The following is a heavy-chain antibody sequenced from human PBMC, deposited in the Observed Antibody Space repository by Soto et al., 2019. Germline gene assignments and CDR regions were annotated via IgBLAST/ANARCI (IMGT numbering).Heavy chain of an antibody. D-gene: IGHD3-22*01. J-gene: IGHJ4*02. CDR2: IIPIFGTA. V-gene: IGHV1-69*06. Sequence: GASVNVYCRASGGTFSSYAISWVRQAPGQGLEWMGGIIPIFGTANYAQKFHGRVTITADKSTSTAYMELSSLRSEDTAVYYCARVSVEVYDSSGYYWDYWGQGTLVTVSS. CDR3: ARVSVEVYDSSGYYWDY. CDR1: GGTFSSYA.